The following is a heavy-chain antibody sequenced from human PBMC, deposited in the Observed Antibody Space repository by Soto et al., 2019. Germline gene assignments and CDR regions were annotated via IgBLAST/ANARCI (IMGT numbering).Heavy chain of an antibody. CDR3: ARHVDWAFDY. V-gene: IGHV3-7*01. CDR2: IKYDGSEK. Sequence: EVQLVESGGGLVQPGGSLRLSCAGSEFTFSSYWMTWVRQAPGKGLEWVANIKYDGSEKYYLDSVKGRFTISRDNAKMYLQMNSLRAEDTAIYYCARHVDWAFDYWGQGTLVTVSS. D-gene: IGHD3-9*01. J-gene: IGHJ4*02. CDR1: EFTFSSYW.